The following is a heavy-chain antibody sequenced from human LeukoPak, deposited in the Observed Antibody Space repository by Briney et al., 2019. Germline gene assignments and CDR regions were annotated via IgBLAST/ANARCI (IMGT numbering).Heavy chain of an antibody. J-gene: IGHJ4*02. V-gene: IGHV7-4-1*02. CDR2: INTNTGNP. D-gene: IGHD1-26*01. Sequence: ASVKVSCKASGYTFTSNALGWVRQAPGQGLEWMGWINTNTGNPTYAQGFTGRFVFSLDTSVSTAYLQISSLKAEDTAVYYCARDSPDKSGSYSDFDYWGQGTLVTVSS. CDR1: GYTFTSNA. CDR3: ARDSPDKSGSYSDFDY.